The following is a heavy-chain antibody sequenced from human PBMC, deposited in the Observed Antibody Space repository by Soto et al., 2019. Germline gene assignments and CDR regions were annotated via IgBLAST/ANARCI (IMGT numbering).Heavy chain of an antibody. J-gene: IGHJ4*02. CDR3: ARPYCSSTSCPFGY. CDR2: IIPIFGTA. D-gene: IGHD2-2*01. Sequence: SVKVSCKASGGTFSSYAISWVRQAPGQGLEWMGGIIPIFGTANYAQKFQGRVKITADESTSTDYMELSSLRSEDTAVYYCARPYCSSTSCPFGYWGQGTLVTVSS. V-gene: IGHV1-69*13. CDR1: GGTFSSYA.